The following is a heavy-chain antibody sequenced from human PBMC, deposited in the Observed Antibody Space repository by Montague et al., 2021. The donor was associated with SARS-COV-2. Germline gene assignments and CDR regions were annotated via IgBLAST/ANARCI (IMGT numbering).Heavy chain of an antibody. CDR1: GFTVSSNY. J-gene: IGHJ4*02. D-gene: IGHD4-23*01. V-gene: IGHV3-53*01. CDR3: ARDAGGNFPTSFDY. CDR2: IYSGGST. Sequence: SLRLSYAASGFTVSSNYMSWVRQAPGKGLEWVSVIYSGGSTYYADSVKGRFTISRGNSKNTLYLQMNSLRAEDTAVYYCARDAGGNFPTSFDYWGQGTLVTVSS.